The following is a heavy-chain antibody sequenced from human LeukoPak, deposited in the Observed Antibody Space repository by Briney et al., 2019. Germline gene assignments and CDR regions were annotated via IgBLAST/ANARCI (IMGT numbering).Heavy chain of an antibody. Sequence: PSETLSLTCTVSGGSISTYYWSWIRQPPGKGLEWIGNIYYSGSTIYNPSLKSRVTMSVDTSKNQFSLNLTSVTAADTAVYYCARVRITMVRGVFDYWGQGTLVTVSS. V-gene: IGHV4-59*01. J-gene: IGHJ4*02. CDR2: IYYSGST. CDR1: GGSISTYY. D-gene: IGHD3-10*01. CDR3: ARVRITMVRGVFDY.